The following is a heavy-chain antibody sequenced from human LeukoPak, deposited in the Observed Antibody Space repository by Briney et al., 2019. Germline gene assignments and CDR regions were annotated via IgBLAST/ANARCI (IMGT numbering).Heavy chain of an antibody. J-gene: IGHJ4*02. CDR3: ARGRGEGDY. D-gene: IGHD3-10*01. CDR2: IYYSGST. CDR1: GGSISSSSYY. V-gene: IGHV4-39*07. Sequence: PSETLSLTCTVSGGSISSSSYYWGWIRQPPGKGLEWIGSIYYSGSTNYNPSLKSRVTISVDTSKNQFSLKLSSVTAADTAVYYCARGRGEGDYWGQGTLVTVSS.